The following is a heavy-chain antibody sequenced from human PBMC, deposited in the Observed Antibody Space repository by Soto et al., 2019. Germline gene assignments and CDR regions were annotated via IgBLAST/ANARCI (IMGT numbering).Heavy chain of an antibody. CDR3: GRRIVATETFDY. CDR1: GGSISSYY. V-gene: IGHV4-59*06. J-gene: IGHJ4*02. D-gene: IGHD5-12*01. Sequence: TSETLSLTCTVSGGSISSYYWSWIRQHPGKGLEWIGYIYYSGSTYYNPSLKSRVTISVDTSKNQFSLTLSSVTAADTAVYYCGRRIVATETFDYWGQGTLVTVSS. CDR2: IYYSGST.